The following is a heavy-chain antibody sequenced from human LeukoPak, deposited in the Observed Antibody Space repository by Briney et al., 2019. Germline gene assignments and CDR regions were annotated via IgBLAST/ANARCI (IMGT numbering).Heavy chain of an antibody. CDR1: GFTFNNYD. CDR3: PREQFEYSSSSVLGYFQH. V-gene: IGHV3-30*04. J-gene: IGHJ1*01. CDR2: ISYDGSKE. D-gene: IGHD6-6*01. Sequence: PGGSLGLSCEASGFTFNNYDMHWVRQAPGKGLDWVTFISYDGSKEHYADSVKGRFTLSRDNSKNTLYLQMNSLRAEDTAVYCCPREQFEYSSSSVLGYFQHWGQGTLVTVSS.